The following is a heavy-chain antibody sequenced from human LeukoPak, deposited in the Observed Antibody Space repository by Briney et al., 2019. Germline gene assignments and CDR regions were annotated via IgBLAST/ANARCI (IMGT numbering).Heavy chain of an antibody. CDR1: GYTITNNY. J-gene: IGHJ4*02. CDR3: ARGGPWIQLWPIDY. D-gene: IGHD5-18*01. V-gene: IGHV1-2*02. CDR2: INPNSGGT. Sequence: ASVKVSCKASGYTITNNYMHWVRQAPGQGLEWMGWINPNSGGTNYAQKFQGRVTMTRDTSISTAYMELSRLRSDDTAVYYCARGGPWIQLWPIDYWGQGTLVTVSS.